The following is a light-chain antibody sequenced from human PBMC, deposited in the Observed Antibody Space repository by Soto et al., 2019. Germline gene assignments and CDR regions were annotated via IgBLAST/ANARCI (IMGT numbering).Light chain of an antibody. V-gene: IGLV2-23*01. J-gene: IGLJ1*01. CDR2: EGD. CDR3: CSFARSSSFYV. Sequence: QSALTQPASVSGSPGQSITISCSGTSSDVGSSNFVSWYQQHPGKAPKLIIFEGDRRPSGVSGRFSGSKSGNTASLTISGLQAEDEADYYCCSFARSSSFYVFGPGTKVTVL. CDR1: SSDVGSSNF.